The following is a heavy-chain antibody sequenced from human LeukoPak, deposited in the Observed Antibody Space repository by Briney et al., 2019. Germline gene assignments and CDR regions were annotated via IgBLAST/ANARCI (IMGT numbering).Heavy chain of an antibody. J-gene: IGHJ4*02. CDR3: AKIYGSGSYYNGDY. CDR2: ISYDGSNK. Sequence: GGSLRLSCAASGFTFSSYGMHWVRQAPGKGLEWVAVISYDGSNKYYADSVKGRFTISRDNSKNTLYLQMNSLRAEDTAVYYCAKIYGSGSYYNGDYWGQGTLVTVSS. V-gene: IGHV3-30*18. CDR1: GFTFSSYG. D-gene: IGHD3-10*01.